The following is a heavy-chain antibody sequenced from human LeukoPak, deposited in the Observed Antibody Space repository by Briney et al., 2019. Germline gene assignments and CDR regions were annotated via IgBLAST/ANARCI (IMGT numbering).Heavy chain of an antibody. CDR2: INPNSGGT. J-gene: IGHJ4*02. D-gene: IGHD3-10*01. Sequence: GASVKVSCKASGYTFTGYYMHWVRQAPGQGLEWMGWINPNSGGTNYAQKFQGRVTMTRDTSISTAYMELSRLRSDDTAVYYCARELLWFGELQFPFDCWGQGTLVTVSS. V-gene: IGHV1-2*02. CDR3: ARELLWFGELQFPFDC. CDR1: GYTFTGYY.